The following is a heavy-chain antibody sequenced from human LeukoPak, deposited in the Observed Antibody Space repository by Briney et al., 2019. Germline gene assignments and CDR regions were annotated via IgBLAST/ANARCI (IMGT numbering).Heavy chain of an antibody. Sequence: GGSLRLSCAASGFTFTSYWMNWVRQVPGKGLEWVAIVKQNGSEKYYVDSVKGRFTISRDNAKSSLYLQMNSLGAEDTAVYYCARKGNAFDVWGQGTTVTVSS. CDR2: VKQNGSEK. CDR3: ARKGNAFDV. CDR1: GFTFTSYW. V-gene: IGHV3-7*01. J-gene: IGHJ3*01.